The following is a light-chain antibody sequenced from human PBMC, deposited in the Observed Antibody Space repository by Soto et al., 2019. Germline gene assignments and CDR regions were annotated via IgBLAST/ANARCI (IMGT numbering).Light chain of an antibody. CDR1: QSVSSY. CDR2: DAS. CDR3: QQRSNWPPT. V-gene: IGKV3-11*01. J-gene: IGKJ1*01. Sequence: EIVLTQSPATLSLSPGERATLSCRASQSVSSYLAWYQQKPGQAPRLLIYDASNRATGIPARFSGSGSGTDSTLTISSLEPEDFVVYYCQQRSNWPPTFGQGTKVEIK.